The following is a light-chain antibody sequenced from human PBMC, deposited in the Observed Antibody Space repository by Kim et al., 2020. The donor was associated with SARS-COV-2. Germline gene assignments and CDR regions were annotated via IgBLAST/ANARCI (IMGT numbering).Light chain of an antibody. CDR3: QQYGSLPWT. J-gene: IGKJ1*01. CDR2: AAF. Sequence: SPGENATRSSSASKSCGSKVLCWFQQKPGLAPRLLISAAFSSGSGVAERFSGSGSVTDFLLTITRLEPEDAAIYYCQQYGSLPWTFGQGTKVEI. CDR1: KSCGSKV. V-gene: IGKV3-20*01.